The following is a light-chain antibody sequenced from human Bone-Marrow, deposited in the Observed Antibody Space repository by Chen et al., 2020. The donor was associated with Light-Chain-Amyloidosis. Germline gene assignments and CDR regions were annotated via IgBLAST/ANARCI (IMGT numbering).Light chain of an antibody. J-gene: IGLJ3*02. CDR2: DDS. V-gene: IGLV3-21*02. CDR3: QVWGRSSDRPV. Sequence: SYVLTQPSSLSVAPGQTATIACGGNNIGSTSVHWYQQTPGQAPLLVVYDDSDRPSGIPERLSGANAGNTATLTISRVEAGDEADYYCQVWGRSSDRPVFGGGTKLTVL. CDR1: NIGSTS.